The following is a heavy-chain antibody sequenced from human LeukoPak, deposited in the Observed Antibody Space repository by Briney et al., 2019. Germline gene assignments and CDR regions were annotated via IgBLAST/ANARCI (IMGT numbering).Heavy chain of an antibody. J-gene: IGHJ4*02. Sequence: SETLSLTCTVTGGSISSYYWSWIRQPPGKGLEWIGYIYYSGSTNYNPSLKSRVTISVDTSKNQFSLKLSSVTAADTAVYYCARGYSSSWYYYWGQGTLVTVSS. V-gene: IGHV4-59*01. CDR1: GGSISSYY. CDR2: IYYSGST. D-gene: IGHD6-13*01. CDR3: ARGYSSSWYYY.